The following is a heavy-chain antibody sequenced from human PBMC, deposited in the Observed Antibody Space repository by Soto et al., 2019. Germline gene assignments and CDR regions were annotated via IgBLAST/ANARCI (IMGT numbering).Heavy chain of an antibody. V-gene: IGHV3-23*01. D-gene: IGHD3-22*01. CDR2: ISVSGDST. CDR3: AKAGDLYDRRRYSFDY. J-gene: IGHJ4*02. CDR1: GLTFSNYA. Sequence: EVQLLESGGGLVQPGGSLRLSCAASGLTFSNYAMSWVRQAPGEGLQWVSAISVSGDSTYYADSVRGRVTISRDNSKNTLYLQMNSLRVEDTAVYFCAKAGDLYDRRRYSFDYWGQGTLVTVSS.